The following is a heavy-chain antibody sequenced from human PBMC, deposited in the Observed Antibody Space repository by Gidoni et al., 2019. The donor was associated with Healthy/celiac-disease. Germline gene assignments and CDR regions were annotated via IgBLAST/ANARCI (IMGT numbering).Heavy chain of an antibody. CDR3: ARLGDWLFKPIDY. CDR1: GFTFSSYS. V-gene: IGHV3-48*01. Sequence: EVQLVESGGGLVQPGGSLRLSCAASGFTFSSYSMNWVRQAPGKGLEWVSYIRSSSSTIYYADSVKGRFTISRDNAKNSLYLQMNSLRAEDTAVYYCARLGDWLFKPIDYWGQGTLVTVSS. CDR2: IRSSSSTI. D-gene: IGHD3-9*01. J-gene: IGHJ4*02.